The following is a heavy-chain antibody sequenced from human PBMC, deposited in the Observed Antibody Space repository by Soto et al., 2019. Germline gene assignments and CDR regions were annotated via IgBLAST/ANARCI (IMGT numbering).Heavy chain of an antibody. V-gene: IGHV3-30*03. CDR1: GFTFSNYY. Sequence: GGSLRLSCAASGFTFSNYYMSWVRQAPGKGLEWVSVITNDGSNKYYADSVKGRFTISRDNSKNTLYLQMNSLRAEDTAVYYCARGGIAAADGVYYGMDVWGQGTTVTVSS. CDR2: ITNDGSNK. CDR3: ARGGIAAADGVYYGMDV. J-gene: IGHJ6*02. D-gene: IGHD6-13*01.